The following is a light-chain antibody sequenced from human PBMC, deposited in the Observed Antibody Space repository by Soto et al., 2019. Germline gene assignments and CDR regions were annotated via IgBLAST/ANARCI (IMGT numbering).Light chain of an antibody. CDR3: QQYSISPYT. V-gene: IGKV3-20*01. CDR2: GAS. J-gene: IGKJ2*01. Sequence: EIVLTQSPGSLSLSPGERATLSCRASQSVRSKYLIWYQQKVGQAPRLLIYGASRRATGIPDRFRGSGSGTDFTLTISRLEPEDFAVYYCQQYSISPYTFGQGTKLQIK. CDR1: QSVRSKY.